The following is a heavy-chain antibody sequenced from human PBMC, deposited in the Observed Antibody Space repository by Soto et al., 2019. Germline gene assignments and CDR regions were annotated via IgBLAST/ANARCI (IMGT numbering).Heavy chain of an antibody. D-gene: IGHD5-12*01. CDR1: GFTFSSYA. J-gene: IGHJ4*02. Sequence: EVQLLESGGGLVQPGGSLRLSCAASGFTFSSYAMSWVRQATGKGLEWVSAISGSGGSTYYADSVKGRFTISRDNSKITLYLQMKNQKAEDTAVYYCAKGRDGYNYYLYFDCWGQGTLVTVSS. V-gene: IGHV3-23*01. CDR3: AKGRDGYNYYLYFDC. CDR2: ISGSGGST.